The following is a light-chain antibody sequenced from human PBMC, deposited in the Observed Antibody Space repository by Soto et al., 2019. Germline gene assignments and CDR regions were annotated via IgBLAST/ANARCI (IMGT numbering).Light chain of an antibody. J-gene: IGLJ1*01. Sequence: QSALTQPPSASGSPGQSVTISCTGTISDVGGYNFVSWYQQHPGKAPKLIIYEVDKRPSGVPDRLSGSKSGNTASLTVSGLQAEDEADYYCSSYAGSNNVFGTGTKVTVL. CDR1: ISDVGGYNF. V-gene: IGLV2-8*01. CDR3: SSYAGSNNV. CDR2: EVD.